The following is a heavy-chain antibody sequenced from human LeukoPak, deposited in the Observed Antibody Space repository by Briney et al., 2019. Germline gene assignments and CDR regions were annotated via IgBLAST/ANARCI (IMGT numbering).Heavy chain of an antibody. D-gene: IGHD2-15*01. V-gene: IGHV3-74*01. CDR1: GFTFSNYW. CDR3: ARGGFCSGGSCPVDYYYYMDA. CDR2: IKSDGSTT. Sequence: GGSLRLSCAASGFTFSNYWMHWVRQAPGKGLVWVSRIKSDGSTTSYADSVKGRFTISRDNAKNTLYLQMNSLRAEDTAVYYCARGGFCSGGSCPVDYYYYMDAWGKGTTVTVSS. J-gene: IGHJ6*03.